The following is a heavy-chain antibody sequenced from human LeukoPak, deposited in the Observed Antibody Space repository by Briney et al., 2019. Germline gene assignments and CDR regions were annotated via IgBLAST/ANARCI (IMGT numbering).Heavy chain of an antibody. CDR1: GGSVSSGSYY. CDR3: ARGAITMVRGVTNYYGMDV. V-gene: IGHV4-61*01. Sequence: SETLSLTCTVSGGSVSSGSYYWSRIRQPPGKGLEWIGYIYYSGSTNYNPSLKSRVTISLDTSKNQFSLKLSSVTAADTAVYYCARGAITMVRGVTNYYGMDVWGQGTTVTVSS. D-gene: IGHD3-10*01. CDR2: IYYSGST. J-gene: IGHJ6*02.